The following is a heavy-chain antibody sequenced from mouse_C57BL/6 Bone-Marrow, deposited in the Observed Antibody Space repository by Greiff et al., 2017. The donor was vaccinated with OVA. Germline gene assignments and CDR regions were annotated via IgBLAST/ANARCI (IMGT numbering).Heavy chain of an antibody. D-gene: IGHD2-3*01. V-gene: IGHV1-82*01. Sequence: QVQLQQSGPELVKPGASVKISCKASGYAFSSSWMNWVKQRPGKGLEWIGRIYPGDGDTNYNGKFKGKATLTADKSSSTAYMQLSSLTSEDSAVYFCARFYDGYSNAMDYWGQGTSVTVSS. J-gene: IGHJ4*01. CDR2: IYPGDGDT. CDR3: ARFYDGYSNAMDY. CDR1: GYAFSSSW.